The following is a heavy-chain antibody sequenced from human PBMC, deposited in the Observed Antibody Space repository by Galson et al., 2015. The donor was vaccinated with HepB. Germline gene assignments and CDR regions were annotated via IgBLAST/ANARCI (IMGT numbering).Heavy chain of an antibody. D-gene: IGHD2-15*01. CDR3: ARTSPVDYYGMDV. V-gene: IGHV3-74*01. Sequence: SLRLSCAASGFTFSSYAMHWVRQAPGKGLEYVSAINGDGSSTSYADSVKGRFTISRDNAKNTLYLQMDSLRAEDTAVYYCARTSPVDYYGMDVWGQGTTVTVSS. CDR1: GFTFSSYA. CDR2: INGDGSST. J-gene: IGHJ6*02.